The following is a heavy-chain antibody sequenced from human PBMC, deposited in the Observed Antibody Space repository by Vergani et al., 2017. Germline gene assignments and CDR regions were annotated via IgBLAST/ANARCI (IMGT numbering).Heavy chain of an antibody. CDR3: CGDYGMDV. CDR2: IKQDGREK. J-gene: IGHJ6*02. V-gene: IGHV3-7*03. CDR1: GFTFSSYW. D-gene: IGHD4-17*01. Sequence: EVQLVESGGGLVQPGGSLRLSCAASGFTFSSYWMSWVRQAPGKGLEWVANIKQDGREKYYVDSVKGRFTISRDNAKNSLYLQMNSLRADDTAVYYCCGDYGMDVWGQGTTVTVSS.